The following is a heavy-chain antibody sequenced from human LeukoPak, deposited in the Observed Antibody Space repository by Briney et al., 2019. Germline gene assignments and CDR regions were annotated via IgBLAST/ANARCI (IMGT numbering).Heavy chain of an antibody. J-gene: IGHJ4*02. CDR3: ARGPRYSFY. V-gene: IGHV3-53*01. CDR1: GFIVSHNY. Sequence: PGGSLRLSCAASGFIVSHNYMTWVRQAPGKGLEWISVIYIDGTTYYADPVKGRFTISRDQANNTLYLQMNTLRDEDTAVYYCARGPRYSFYWGQGTLVSVSS. CDR2: IYIDGTT. D-gene: IGHD6-13*01.